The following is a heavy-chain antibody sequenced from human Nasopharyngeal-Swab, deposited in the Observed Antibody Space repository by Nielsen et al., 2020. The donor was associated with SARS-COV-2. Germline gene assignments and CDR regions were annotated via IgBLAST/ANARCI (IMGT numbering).Heavy chain of an antibody. J-gene: IGHJ4*02. CDR1: GGSVSDTDYF. CDR3: ASYYVGVDGQKRFDD. Sequence: GSLRLSCTVSGGSVSDTDYFWGWIRQPPVTGLGWIGNIDYRRRTFYNPSLKSRVSISVDMSKNQFSLNLHSVTAADTGVYYCASYYVGVDGQKRFDDWGQGTLVTVSS. V-gene: IGHV4-39*01. D-gene: IGHD1-26*01. CDR2: IDYRRRT.